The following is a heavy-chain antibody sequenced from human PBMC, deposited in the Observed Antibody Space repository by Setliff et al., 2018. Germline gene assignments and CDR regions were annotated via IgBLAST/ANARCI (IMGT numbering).Heavy chain of an antibody. J-gene: IGHJ5*02. V-gene: IGHV5-51*01. CDR3: ARALYPSSFIGHNWFDP. D-gene: IGHD2-2*01. CDR1: ASTFSNYW. CDR2: IYPDDSDT. Sequence: GESLKISCKDSASTFSNYWIVWARQMPGKGLEWMGMIYPDDSDTKYHPSFQGQVTISADKSISTAYLQWSSLKASDTAMYYCARALYPSSFIGHNWFDPWGQGTLVTVSS.